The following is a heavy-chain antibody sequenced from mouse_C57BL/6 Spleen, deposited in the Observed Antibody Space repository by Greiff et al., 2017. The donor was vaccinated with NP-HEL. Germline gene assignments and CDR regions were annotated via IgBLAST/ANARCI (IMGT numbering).Heavy chain of an antibody. CDR3: ARDAPPFHYYAMDY. Sequence: EVMLVESGGGLVQSGRSLRLSCATSGFTFSDFYMEWVRQAPGKGLEWIAASRNKANDYTTEYSASVKGRFIVSRDTSQSILYLQMNALRAEDTAIYYCARDAPPFHYYAMDYWGQGTSVTVSS. J-gene: IGHJ4*01. V-gene: IGHV7-1*01. CDR2: SRNKANDYTT. CDR1: GFTFSDFY.